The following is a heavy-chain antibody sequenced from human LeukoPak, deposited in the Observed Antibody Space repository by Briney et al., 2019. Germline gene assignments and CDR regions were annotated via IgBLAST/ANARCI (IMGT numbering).Heavy chain of an antibody. CDR3: AKGGPALAARHLYYFDY. D-gene: IGHD6-6*01. J-gene: IGHJ4*02. V-gene: IGHV3-30*18. CDR2: ISYDGSNK. Sequence: GRSLRLSCAASGFTFSSYGMHRVRQAPGKGLEWVAVISYDGSNKYYADSVKGRFTISRDNSKNTLYLQMNSLRAEDTAVYYCAKGGPALAARHLYYFDYWGQGTLVTVSS. CDR1: GFTFSSYG.